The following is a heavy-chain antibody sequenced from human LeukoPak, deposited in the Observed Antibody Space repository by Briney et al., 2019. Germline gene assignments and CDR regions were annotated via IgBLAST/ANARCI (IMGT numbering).Heavy chain of an antibody. V-gene: IGHV5-51*01. CDR1: GYSFTNYW. D-gene: IGHD3-10*01. CDR3: VKHGGGRDPDY. J-gene: IGHJ4*02. Sequence: GESLKISCRTSGYSFTNYWIGWVRQMPGKGLECMGITHPGASETSYSPSFRGLVTISVDTPLNTAYPQLNSLQASDTAIYFCVKHGGGRDPDYWGQEAQVTVSS. CDR2: THPGASET.